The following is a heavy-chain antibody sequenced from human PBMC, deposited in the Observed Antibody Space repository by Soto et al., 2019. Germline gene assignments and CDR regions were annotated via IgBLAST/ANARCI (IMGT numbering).Heavy chain of an antibody. CDR3: ARQCIAAAGPPGWFDP. CDR2: IYYSGST. J-gene: IGHJ5*02. D-gene: IGHD6-13*01. V-gene: IGHV4-39*01. CDR1: GGSISSSSYY. Sequence: QLQLQESGPGLVKPSETLSLTCTVSGGSISSSSYYWGWIRQPPGKGLEWIGSIYYSGSTYYNPSLKSRVTISVDTSKNQFSLKLSSVTAADTAVYYCARQCIAAAGPPGWFDPWGQGTLVTVSS.